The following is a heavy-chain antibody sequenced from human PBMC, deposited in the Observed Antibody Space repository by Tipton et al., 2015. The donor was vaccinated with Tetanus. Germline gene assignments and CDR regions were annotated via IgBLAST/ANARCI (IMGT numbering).Heavy chain of an antibody. Sequence: TLSLTCAVYGGSFSGYYWSWIRQPPGKGLEWIGYIYYSGSTYYNPSLKSRVTISIDTSKNQFSLRLSSVTAADTAVYYCSSSPGNQYLAFFDYWGRGTLVTVSS. J-gene: IGHJ4*02. CDR2: IYYSGST. CDR3: SSSPGNQYLAFFDY. V-gene: IGHV4-30-4*01. CDR1: GGSFSGYY. D-gene: IGHD2/OR15-2a*01.